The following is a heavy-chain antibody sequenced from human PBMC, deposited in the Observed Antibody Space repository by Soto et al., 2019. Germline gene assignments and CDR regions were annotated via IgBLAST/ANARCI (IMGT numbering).Heavy chain of an antibody. D-gene: IGHD4-17*01. CDR3: ARGPDYGDDTALYHFDN. CDR2: ISYDETRE. V-gene: IGHV3-30*01. CDR1: GFTFSTYA. Sequence: QVQLVESGGGVVQPGRSLRLSCAASGFTFSTYAMHWVRQAPGKGLEWVAGISYDETREYYSDSVKGRFTLSRDTSKNTLYLQLNSLIIDDTAVYYCARGPDYGDDTALYHFDNWGQGTLVTVSS. J-gene: IGHJ4*02.